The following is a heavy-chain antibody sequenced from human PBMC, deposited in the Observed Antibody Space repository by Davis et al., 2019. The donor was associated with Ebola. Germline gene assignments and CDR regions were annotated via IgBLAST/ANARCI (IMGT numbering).Heavy chain of an antibody. CDR1: GYTFTSYG. CDR3: ARAQFPTTSGH. Sequence: ASVKVSCKASGYTFTSYGITWVRQAPGQGLEWMGWINPHNGNTNYAQNVQGRVTMTTDTSTSTAYMEVGILRFDDTAVYYCARAQFPTTSGHWGQGTLVTVSS. V-gene: IGHV1-18*04. CDR2: INPHNGNT. J-gene: IGHJ4*02. D-gene: IGHD3-3*01.